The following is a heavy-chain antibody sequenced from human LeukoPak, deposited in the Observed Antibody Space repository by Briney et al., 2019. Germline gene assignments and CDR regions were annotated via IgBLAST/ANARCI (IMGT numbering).Heavy chain of an antibody. V-gene: IGHV6-1*01. CDR3: ARGTGDSCKD. D-gene: IGHD3-22*01. CDR1: GGSVSSNSAS. J-gene: IGHJ4*02. CDR2: TYYRSKWRN. Sequence: SQTLSLTCALSGGSVSSNSASWNWIRQSPSRGLEWLGRTYYRSKWRNDYAVSVKSRITISPDTSKNQFSLQLNSVTPEDTAVYYCARGTGDSCKDWGLGTLVTVSS.